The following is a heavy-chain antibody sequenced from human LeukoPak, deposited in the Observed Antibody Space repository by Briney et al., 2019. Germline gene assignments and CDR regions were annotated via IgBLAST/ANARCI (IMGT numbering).Heavy chain of an antibody. CDR1: GGSFSGYY. V-gene: IGHV4-34*01. J-gene: IGHJ6*02. CDR2: INHSGST. D-gene: IGHD2-2*01. Sequence: SETLSLTCAVYGGSFSGYYWSWIRQPPGKGLEWIGEINHSGSTNYNPSLKSRVTTSVDTSKNQFSLKLSSVTAADTAVYYCARGQKYCSSTSCYGNYYYYGMDVWGQGTTVTVSS. CDR3: ARGQKYCSSTSCYGNYYYYGMDV.